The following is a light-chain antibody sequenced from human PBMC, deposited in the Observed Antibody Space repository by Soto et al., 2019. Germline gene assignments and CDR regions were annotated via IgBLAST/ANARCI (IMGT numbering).Light chain of an antibody. CDR3: AAWDNSLNGHWV. J-gene: IGLJ3*02. Sequence: QSALTQPPSASGTPGQRVTISCSGSSSNIGSNTVHWYQQLPGTAPKLLIYSINQRPSGVPDRFSGSKSGTSASLAISGLQSEDEAYYYCAAWDNSLNGHWVFGGGTKVTVL. V-gene: IGLV1-44*01. CDR1: SSNIGSNT. CDR2: SIN.